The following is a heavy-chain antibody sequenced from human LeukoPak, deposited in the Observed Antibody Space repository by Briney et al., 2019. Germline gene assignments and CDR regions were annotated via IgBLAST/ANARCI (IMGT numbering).Heavy chain of an antibody. Sequence: GGSLRLSCVASGVTLSNYAMSWARQAPGKGLEWVSGISSSGSGGNTYYADSVKGRFTISRDNAKNSLYLQMNSLRAEDTAVYYCASVRSGYFRGAFDYWGQGTLVTVSS. V-gene: IGHV3-23*01. CDR3: ASVRSGYFRGAFDY. J-gene: IGHJ4*02. D-gene: IGHD3-3*01. CDR1: GVTLSNYA. CDR2: ISSSGSGGNT.